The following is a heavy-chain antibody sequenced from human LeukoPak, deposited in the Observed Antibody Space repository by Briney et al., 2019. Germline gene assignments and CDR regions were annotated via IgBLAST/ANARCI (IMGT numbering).Heavy chain of an antibody. CDR2: INPNSGGT. D-gene: IGHD2-2*01. Sequence: ASVKVSCKASGYTFTGYYMHWVRQAPGQRLEWMGWINPNSGGTNYAQKFQGRVTMTRDTSISTAYMELSRLRSDDTAVYYCARETGRYCSSTSCLSYWGQGTLVTVSS. J-gene: IGHJ4*02. CDR3: ARETGRYCSSTSCLSY. CDR1: GYTFTGYY. V-gene: IGHV1-2*02.